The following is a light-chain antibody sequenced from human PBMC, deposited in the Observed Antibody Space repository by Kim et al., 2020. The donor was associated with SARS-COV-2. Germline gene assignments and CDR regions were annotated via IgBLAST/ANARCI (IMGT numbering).Light chain of an antibody. J-gene: IGKJ1*01. CDR3: QQAYSFPHT. CDR2: ATS. CDR1: QDISSW. V-gene: IGKV1-12*01. Sequence: DIQMTQSPSSVSASVGDRVTITCRASQDISSWLAWYQQKPGKAPKLLIYATSRLQSGVPSRFSGSGSGTDFTLTITNLQPEDFASYYCQQAYSFPHTFGQGTKVEI.